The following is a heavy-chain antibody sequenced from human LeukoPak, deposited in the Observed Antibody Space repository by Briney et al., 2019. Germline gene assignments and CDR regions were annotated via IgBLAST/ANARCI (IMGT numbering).Heavy chain of an antibody. J-gene: IGHJ4*02. CDR3: ARGAYYYGSGKIFDY. V-gene: IGHV4-59*12. CDR2: IYHSGST. CDR1: GGSISSYY. D-gene: IGHD3-10*01. Sequence: SETLSLTCTVSGGSISSYYWNWIRQPPGKGLEWIGYIYHSGSTNYNPSLKSRVTMSVDTSKNQFSLKLSSVTAADTAVYYCARGAYYYGSGKIFDYWGQGTLVTVSS.